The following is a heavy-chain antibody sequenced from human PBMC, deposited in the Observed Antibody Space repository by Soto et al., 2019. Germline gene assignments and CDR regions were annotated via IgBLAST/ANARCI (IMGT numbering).Heavy chain of an antibody. CDR2: IIPIFGTA. V-gene: IGHV1-69*13. D-gene: IGHD3-16*01. CDR3: ARSVRLGDRLIDY. CDR1: GGTFSSYA. J-gene: IGHJ4*02. Sequence: GASVKVSCKASGGTFSSYAISWVRQAPGQGLEWMGGIIPIFGTANYAQKFQGRVTITADESTSTAYMELSSLRSEDTAVYYCARSVRLGDRLIDYWGQGTLVTVSS.